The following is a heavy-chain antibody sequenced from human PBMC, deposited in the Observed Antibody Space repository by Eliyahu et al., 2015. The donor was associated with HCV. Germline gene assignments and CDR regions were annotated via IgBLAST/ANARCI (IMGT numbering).Heavy chain of an antibody. CDR1: SYG. Sequence: SYGMHWVRQAPGKGLEWVAVISYDGSNKYYADSVKGRFTISRDNSKNTLYLQMNSLRAEDTAVYYCAKDRAFMIQEVEIDYWGQGTLVTVSS. J-gene: IGHJ4*02. D-gene: IGHD3-16*01. CDR3: AKDRAFMIQEVEIDY. V-gene: IGHV3-30*18. CDR2: ISYDGSNK.